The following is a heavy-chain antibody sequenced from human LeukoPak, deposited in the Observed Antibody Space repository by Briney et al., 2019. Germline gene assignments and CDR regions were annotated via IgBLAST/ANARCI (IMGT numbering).Heavy chain of an antibody. CDR1: GFTFSSFG. CDR3: AKDRAFGVYYYDGSDF. Sequence: GGSLRLSCAASGFTFSSFGMSWVRQAPGKGLGWVSAVSGSGGSTYYADSVKGRFTISRDNSKNTLYLQMNSLRAEDTAVYYCAKDRAFGVYYYDGSDFWGQGTLVTVSS. J-gene: IGHJ4*02. V-gene: IGHV3-23*01. D-gene: IGHD3-22*01. CDR2: VSGSGGST.